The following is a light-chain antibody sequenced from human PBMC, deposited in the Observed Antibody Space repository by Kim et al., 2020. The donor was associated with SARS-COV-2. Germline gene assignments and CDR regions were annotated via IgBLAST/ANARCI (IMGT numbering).Light chain of an antibody. V-gene: IGKV2-30*02. CDR3: MQGTLGVT. Sequence: DIVLTQSPLSLPVTLGQPASISCRSSQGLVHSNGNTYLTWFQQRPGQSPRRLFYKVFKRDSGVPERFSGSGSGADFTLKISRVEAEDVGVYCCMQGTLGVTFGQGTRLEIK. CDR2: KVF. J-gene: IGKJ5*01. CDR1: QGLVHSNGNTY.